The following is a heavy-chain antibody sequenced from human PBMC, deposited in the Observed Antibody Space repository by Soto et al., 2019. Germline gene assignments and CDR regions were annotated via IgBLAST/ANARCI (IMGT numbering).Heavy chain of an antibody. CDR3: GRGDYGDPVDS. J-gene: IGHJ4*02. CDR1: AVTLRNYW. V-gene: IGHV3-74*01. Sequence: PGGSLIVACTATAVTLRNYWMDWARQAPGKGLVWVSRINPEETTISYADSVRGRFTISRDNARDTVFLQMNSLGVEDTAVYYCGRGDYGDPVDSWGQGTMVTVSS. D-gene: IGHD4-17*01. CDR2: INPEETTI.